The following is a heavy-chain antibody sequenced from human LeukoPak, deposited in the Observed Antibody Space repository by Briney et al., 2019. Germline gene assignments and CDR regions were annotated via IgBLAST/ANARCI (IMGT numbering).Heavy chain of an antibody. D-gene: IGHD1-14*01. CDR1: GFTFSSYA. Sequence: PGRSLRLSCAASGFTFSSYAMHWVRQAPGKGLEWVAVISYDGSNKYYADSVKGRFTISRDNSKNTLYLQMNSLRAEDTAVYYCARDRGGNRHYYMDFWAKGPRSPSP. CDR2: ISYDGSNK. J-gene: IGHJ6*03. CDR3: ARDRGGNRHYYMDF. V-gene: IGHV3-30*01.